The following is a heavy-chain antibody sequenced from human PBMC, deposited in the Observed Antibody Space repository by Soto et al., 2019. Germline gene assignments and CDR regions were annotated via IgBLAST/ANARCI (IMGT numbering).Heavy chain of an antibody. CDR1: GFTFSTYW. CDR2: IQQGGSEK. V-gene: IGHV3-7*01. Sequence: EVQLVESGGGLVQPGGSLRLSCAASGFTFSTYWMSWVRRAPGKGLEWVANIQQGGSEKYYVDSVKGRFTISRDNAKNSLFLQMNSLRAEDTAVYYCARGGRGFCAFDIWGQGTMVTVSS. J-gene: IGHJ3*02. CDR3: ARGGRGFCAFDI. D-gene: IGHD3-10*01.